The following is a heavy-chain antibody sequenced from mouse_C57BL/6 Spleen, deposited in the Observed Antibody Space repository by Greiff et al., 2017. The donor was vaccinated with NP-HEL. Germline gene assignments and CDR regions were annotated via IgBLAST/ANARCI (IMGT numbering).Heavy chain of an antibody. J-gene: IGHJ3*01. CDR3: ARGAGNSTWFAD. D-gene: IGHD2-1*01. CDR1: GFTFSSYA. V-gene: IGHV5-4*03. Sequence: EVKLVESGGGLVKPGGSLKLSCAASGFTFSSYAMSWVRQTPEKRLEWVATISDGGSYTYYPDNVKGRFTLSRDNAKNNLYLQMSHLKSEDTAMYDCARGAGNSTWFADWGQGTLVTVSA. CDR2: ISDGGSYT.